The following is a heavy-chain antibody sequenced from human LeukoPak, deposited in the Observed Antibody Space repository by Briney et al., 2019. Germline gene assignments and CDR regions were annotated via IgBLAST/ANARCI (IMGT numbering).Heavy chain of an antibody. CDR3: ARDLGYCSGGSCENYYYYYGMDV. J-gene: IGHJ6*02. CDR1: GYTFTGYY. D-gene: IGHD2-15*01. Sequence: VKVSCKASGYTFTGYYMHWVRQAPGQGLEWMGWINPNSGGTNYAQKFQGWVTMTRGTSISTAYMELSRLRSDDTAVYYCARDLGYCSGGSCENYYYYYGMDVWGQGTTVTVSS. V-gene: IGHV1-2*04. CDR2: INPNSGGT.